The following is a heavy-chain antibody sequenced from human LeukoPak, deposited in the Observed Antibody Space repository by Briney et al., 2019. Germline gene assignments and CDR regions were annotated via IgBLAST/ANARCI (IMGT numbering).Heavy chain of an antibody. D-gene: IGHD2-15*01. J-gene: IGHJ1*01. CDR3: AKGAVVVVAAHNEYFQH. V-gene: IGHV3-30*18. CDR1: GFTFSSYG. CDR2: ISYDGSNK. Sequence: GRSLRLSCAASGFTFSSYGMHWVRQAPGKGLEWVAVISYDGSNKYYADSVKGRFTISRDNSKNTLYLQMNSLRAEDTAVYYCAKGAVVVVAAHNEYFQHWGQGTLVTVSS.